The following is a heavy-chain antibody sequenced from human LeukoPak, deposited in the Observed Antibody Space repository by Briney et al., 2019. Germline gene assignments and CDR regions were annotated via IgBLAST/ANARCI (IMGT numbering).Heavy chain of an antibody. CDR2: INPNSGGT. J-gene: IGHJ4*02. Sequence: ASVKVSCKASGYTFTGYYMHWVRQAPGQGLEWMGWINPNSGGTNYAQKFQGRVTMTRDTSISTAYMELSSLRSEDTAVYYCARDQKPAGELDYWGQGTLVTVSS. V-gene: IGHV1-2*02. CDR3: ARDQKPAGELDY. D-gene: IGHD1-14*01. CDR1: GYTFTGYY.